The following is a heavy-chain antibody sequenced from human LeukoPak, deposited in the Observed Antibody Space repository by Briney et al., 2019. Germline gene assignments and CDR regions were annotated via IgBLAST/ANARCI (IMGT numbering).Heavy chain of an antibody. D-gene: IGHD6-13*01. CDR1: GGSISSYY. V-gene: IGHV4-59*08. Sequence: SETLSLTCTVSGGSISSYYWSWIRQPPGEGLEWIGYIYYSGGTNYNPSLKSRVTISVDTSKNQFSLKLSSVTAADTAVYYCATGYSSWYFFYFDYWGQGTLVTVSS. CDR2: IYYSGGT. CDR3: ATGYSSWYFFYFDY. J-gene: IGHJ4*02.